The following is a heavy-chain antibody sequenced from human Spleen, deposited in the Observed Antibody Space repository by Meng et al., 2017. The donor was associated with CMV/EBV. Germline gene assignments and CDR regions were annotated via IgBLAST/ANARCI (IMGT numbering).Heavy chain of an antibody. CDR2: IYYSGST. CDR1: GGSISSHY. D-gene: IGHD3-3*01. Sequence: SETLSLTCTVSGGSISSHYWRWIRQPPGKGLEWIAYIYYSGSTNKNSSLKSRVTISVDRSKNQFSLKLSSVTAADTAVYYGARSATSGYPNWFDPWGQGTLVTVSS. V-gene: IGHV4-59*11. J-gene: IGHJ5*02. CDR3: ARSATSGYPNWFDP.